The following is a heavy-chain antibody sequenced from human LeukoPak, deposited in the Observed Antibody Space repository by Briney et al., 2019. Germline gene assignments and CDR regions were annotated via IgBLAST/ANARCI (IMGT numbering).Heavy chain of an antibody. CDR3: AKEQVGEDWFDP. CDR2: ISGSGDTT. CDR1: GFTFSSYA. V-gene: IGHV3-23*01. Sequence: GESLRLSCAASGFTFSSYAMTWVRQAPGKGLEWVSVISGSGDTTYYADSVKGRFTISRDNSKNTLYLQMNSLRAEDTAVYYCAKEQVGEDWFDPWGQGTLVTVSS. J-gene: IGHJ5*02. D-gene: IGHD3-10*01.